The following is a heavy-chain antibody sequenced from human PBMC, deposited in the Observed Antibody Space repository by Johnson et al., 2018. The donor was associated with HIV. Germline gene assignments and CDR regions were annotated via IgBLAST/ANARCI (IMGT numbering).Heavy chain of an antibody. V-gene: IGHV3-7*02. CDR3: AKKLGVLTVPWAFDI. D-gene: IGHD3-10*01. CDR1: GFTFSTYW. CDR2: IKQDGSEK. Sequence: VLLVESGGGLVQPGGSLRLSCAVSGFTFSTYWMTWVRQAPGKGLEWVANIKQDGSEKYYVDSVKGRFTISRDNAKNSLYLQMNSLRAEDTAVYYCAKKLGVLTVPWAFDIWGQGTMVTVSS. J-gene: IGHJ3*02.